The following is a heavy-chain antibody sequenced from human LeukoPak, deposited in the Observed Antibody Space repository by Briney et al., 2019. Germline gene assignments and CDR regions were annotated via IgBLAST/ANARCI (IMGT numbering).Heavy chain of an antibody. Sequence: ASVKVSCKASGYTFTGYYIHWVRQAPGQGLEWMGWMNPNSGGTNYAQKFQGRVTMTRDTSISTAYMELSRLRSDDTAVYYCARQGAVAGRFDYWGQGTLVTVSS. J-gene: IGHJ4*02. CDR1: GYTFTGYY. CDR3: ARQGAVAGRFDY. V-gene: IGHV1-2*02. CDR2: MNPNSGGT. D-gene: IGHD6-19*01.